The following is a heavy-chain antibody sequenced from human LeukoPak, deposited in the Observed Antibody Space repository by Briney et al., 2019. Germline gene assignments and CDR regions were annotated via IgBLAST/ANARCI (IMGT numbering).Heavy chain of an antibody. CDR3: ARDLLVSDY. V-gene: IGHV3-33*01. CDR1: GIPFSSFG. D-gene: IGHD2-2*01. J-gene: IGHJ4*02. Sequence: GGSLRLSCAAPGIPFSSFGMHWLRQAPGKGLEWVAFIWYDGSNKYYADSVKGRFTISRDNAKNTLYLQMNSLRAEDTAVYYCARDLLVSDYWGQGTPVTVSS. CDR2: IWYDGSNK.